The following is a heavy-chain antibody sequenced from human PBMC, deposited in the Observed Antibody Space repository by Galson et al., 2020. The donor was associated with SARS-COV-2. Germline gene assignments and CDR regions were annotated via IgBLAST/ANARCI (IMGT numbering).Heavy chain of an antibody. Sequence: SETLSLTCAVSGYSISSGYYWGWIRQPPGKGLEWIGSIYHSGSTYYNPSLKSRVTISVDTSKNQFSLKLSSVTAADTAVYYCARLAAYGDYGAYWGQGTLVTVSS. J-gene: IGHJ4*02. V-gene: IGHV4-38-2*01. CDR2: IYHSGST. CDR1: GYSISSGYY. CDR3: ARLAAYGDYGAY. D-gene: IGHD4-17*01.